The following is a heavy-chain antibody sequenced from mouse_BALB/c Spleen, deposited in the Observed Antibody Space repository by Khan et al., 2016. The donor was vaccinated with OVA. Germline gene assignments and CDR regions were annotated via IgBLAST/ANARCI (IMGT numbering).Heavy chain of an antibody. CDR1: GYTFTDFT. J-gene: IGHJ3*01. Sequence: QVQLQQSGAELVRPGVSVKISCKGSGYTFTDFTMHWVKQSHAMSLEWIGVISTYYGDANYNQKFKDKATMTVDKSSNTAYMDLARLTSEDSAIFDWARGGGGDRFLYWGQGTLVTGSA. CDR3: ARGGGGDRFLY. CDR2: ISTYYGDA. V-gene: IGHV1S137*01.